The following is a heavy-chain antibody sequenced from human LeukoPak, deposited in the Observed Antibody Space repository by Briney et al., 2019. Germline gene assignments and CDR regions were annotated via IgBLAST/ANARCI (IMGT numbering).Heavy chain of an antibody. J-gene: IGHJ4*02. CDR3: ARGRLGGSYLGTSFDY. CDR1: GYTYTSYD. V-gene: IGHV1-8*01. CDR2: MNPNSGNT. D-gene: IGHD2-15*01. Sequence: ASVKVSCKASGYTYTSYDINWVRQATGQGLEWMGWMNPNSGNTGYAQKFQGRVTMTMNTSISTAYMELSSLRSEDTAVYYCARGRLGGSYLGTSFDYWGQGTLVTVSS.